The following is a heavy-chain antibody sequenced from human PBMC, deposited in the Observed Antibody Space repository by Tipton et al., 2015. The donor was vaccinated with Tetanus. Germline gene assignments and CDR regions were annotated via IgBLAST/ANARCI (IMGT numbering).Heavy chain of an antibody. CDR1: GYSFSSYY. V-gene: IGHV5-51*01. Sequence: QLVQSGVGVKKPGESLRISCQASGYSFSSYYIAWVRQMPGRGLEWMGFIHPGESTTTYSPSFQGRVTFSADTSINTAYLQWTSLKASDTAMYFCARFAFRAAAAPFEYWGHGTLVTVSS. D-gene: IGHD6-13*01. CDR2: IHPGESTT. CDR3: ARFAFRAAAAPFEY. J-gene: IGHJ4*01.